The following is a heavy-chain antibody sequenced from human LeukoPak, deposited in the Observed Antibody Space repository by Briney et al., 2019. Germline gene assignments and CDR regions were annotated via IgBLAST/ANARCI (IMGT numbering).Heavy chain of an antibody. V-gene: IGHV1-46*01. CDR3: ARDNNGWACDY. D-gene: IGHD6-19*01. Sequence: GASAKVSCKTSGYTFTRHSMHWVRQAPGQGLEWMGIINPNGGRTTYAQKIQGRVTMTRDMSTGTMYMEMSSLRSEDTAVYYCARDNNGWACDYWGQGTLVTVPS. CDR1: GYTFTRHS. J-gene: IGHJ4*02. CDR2: INPNGGRT.